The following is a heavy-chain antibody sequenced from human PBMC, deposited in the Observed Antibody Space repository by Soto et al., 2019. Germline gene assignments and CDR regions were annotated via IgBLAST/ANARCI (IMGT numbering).Heavy chain of an antibody. D-gene: IGHD2-15*01. CDR3: ARGTCSGGSCYSFHFDY. Sequence: QVQLVQSGAEVKKPGASVKVSCEASGYTFTSYAMHWVRQAPGQRLEWMGWINAGNGNTIYSQKFQGRVTITRDTSASTAYMERSSLRSEDTAVYYGARGTCSGGSCYSFHFDYWGQGTLVTVSS. CDR2: INAGNGNT. CDR1: GYTFTSYA. J-gene: IGHJ4*02. V-gene: IGHV1-3*01.